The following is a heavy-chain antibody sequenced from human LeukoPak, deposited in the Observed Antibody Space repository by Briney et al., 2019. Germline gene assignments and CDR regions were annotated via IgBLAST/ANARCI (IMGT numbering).Heavy chain of an antibody. CDR1: GGSISNYY. D-gene: IGHD6-13*01. J-gene: IGHJ4*02. V-gene: IGHV4-59*08. Sequence: SETLSLTCTVSGGSISNYYWSWIRQPPGKGLEWIGYIYYSGSTNCNPSLKSRVTISVDTSKNQFSLNLSSVTAADTAVYYCASSSWYGRFDYRGQGTLVTVSS. CDR2: IYYSGST. CDR3: ASSSWYGRFDY.